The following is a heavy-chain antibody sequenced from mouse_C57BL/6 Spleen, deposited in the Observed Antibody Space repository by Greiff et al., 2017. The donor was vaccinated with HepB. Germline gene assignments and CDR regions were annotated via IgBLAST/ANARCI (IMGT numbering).Heavy chain of an antibody. CDR3: AQRWHSRGYDAMDY. J-gene: IGHJ4*01. D-gene: IGHD3-1*01. CDR2: IDPNSGGT. CDR1: GYTFTSYW. V-gene: IGHV1-72*01. Sequence: QVQLQQSGAELVKPGASVKLSCKASGYTFTSYWMHWVKQRPGRGLEWIGRIDPNSGGTKYNEKFKSKATLTVDKPSSTAYMQLRSLTSEDSAVYYCAQRWHSRGYDAMDYWGQGTSVTVSS.